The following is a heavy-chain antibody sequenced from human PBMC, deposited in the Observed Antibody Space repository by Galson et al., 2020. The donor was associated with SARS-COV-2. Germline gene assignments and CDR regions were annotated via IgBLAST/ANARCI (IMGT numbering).Heavy chain of an antibody. CDR1: GFTFSNHC. V-gene: IGHV3-7*03. CDR3: ARVGSSSWYFDY. Sequence: GGSLRLSCAVSGFTFSNHCMHWVRQAPGKGLEWVANIKQDGSEKYYVDSVKGRFTISRDNAKNSLYLQMNSLRAEDTAVYYCARVGSSSWYFDYWGQGTLVTVSS. CDR2: IKQDGSEK. J-gene: IGHJ4*02. D-gene: IGHD6-13*01.